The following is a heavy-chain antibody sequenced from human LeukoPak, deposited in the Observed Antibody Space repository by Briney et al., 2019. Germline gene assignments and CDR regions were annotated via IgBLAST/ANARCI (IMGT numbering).Heavy chain of an antibody. CDR2: MNPNSGNT. CDR3: ARTYSSGWDYYYYMDV. D-gene: IGHD6-19*01. J-gene: IGHJ6*03. Sequence: GASVKVSCKASGYTFTSYDINWVRRATGQGREWMGWMNPNSGNTGYAQKFQGRVTITRNTSISTAYMEPSSLRSEDTAVYYCARTYSSGWDYYYYMDVWGKGTTVTVSS. V-gene: IGHV1-8*03. CDR1: GYTFTSYD.